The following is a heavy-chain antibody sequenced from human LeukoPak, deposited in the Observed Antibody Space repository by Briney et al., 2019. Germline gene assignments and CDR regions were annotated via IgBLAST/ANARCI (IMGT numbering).Heavy chain of an antibody. CDR3: ARDTGRYDFWSGYYTFYYYYMDV. CDR2: ISAYNGNT. Sequence: ALVKVSCKASGYTFTSYGISWVRRAPGQGLEWMGWISAYNGNTNYAQKLQGRVTMTTDTSTSTAYMELRSLRSDDTAVYCCARDTGRYDFWSGYYTFYYYYMDVWGKGTTVTVSS. CDR1: GYTFTSYG. V-gene: IGHV1-18*01. D-gene: IGHD3-3*01. J-gene: IGHJ6*03.